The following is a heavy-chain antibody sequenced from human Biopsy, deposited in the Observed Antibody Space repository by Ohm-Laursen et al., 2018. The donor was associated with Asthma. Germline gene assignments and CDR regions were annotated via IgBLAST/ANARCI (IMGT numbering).Heavy chain of an antibody. CDR3: ARIPRRSGSYFVDY. D-gene: IGHD3-22*01. J-gene: IGHJ4*02. CDR2: IHYTGST. V-gene: IGHV4-31*03. CDR1: GASVSIGSFY. Sequence: TLSLTCSVSGASVSIGSFYWTWIRHYPGKGLEWIGYIHYTGSTHYKSSLKSRVSVSIDTSKNQFSLRLSSVTAADTAMYYCARIPRRSGSYFVDYWGQGTLVTVSS.